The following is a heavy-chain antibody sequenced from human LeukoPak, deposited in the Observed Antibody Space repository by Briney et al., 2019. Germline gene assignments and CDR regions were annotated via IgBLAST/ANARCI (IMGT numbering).Heavy chain of an antibody. CDR3: ARGVCSGGSCYHGSDAFDI. V-gene: IGHV1-18*01. CDR2: ISAYNGNT. Sequence: ASVKVSCKASGYTFTSYGISWVRQAPGQGLEWMGWISAYNGNTNYAQKLQGRVTMTTDTPTSTAYMELRSLRSDDTAVYYCARGVCSGGSCYHGSDAFDIWGQGTMVTVSS. J-gene: IGHJ3*02. CDR1: GYTFTSYG. D-gene: IGHD2-15*01.